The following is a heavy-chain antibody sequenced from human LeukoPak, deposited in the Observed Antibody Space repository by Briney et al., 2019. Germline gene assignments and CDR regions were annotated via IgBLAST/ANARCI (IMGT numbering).Heavy chain of an antibody. CDR2: ISYDGSNK. V-gene: IGHV3-30*18. CDR1: GFTFSSYG. D-gene: IGHD3-22*01. J-gene: IGHJ4*02. CDR3: AKSGHYDSSGYYAY. Sequence: GGSLRLSCAASGFTFSSYGMHWVRQAPGKGLEWVAVISYDGSNKYYADSVKGRFTISRDNSKNTLYLQMNSLRAEDTAVYYCAKSGHYDSSGYYAYWGQGTLVTVSS.